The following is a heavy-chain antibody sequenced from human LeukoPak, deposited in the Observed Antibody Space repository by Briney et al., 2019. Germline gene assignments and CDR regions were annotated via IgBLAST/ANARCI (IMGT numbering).Heavy chain of an antibody. Sequence: SQTLSLTCTVSGGSISSGGYYWSWLRQHPGTGLEWFGYIYYSGSTYYNPSLKSRVTISVDTSKNQFSLKLSSVTAADTAVYYCARAVVVVAATPYFQHWGQGTLVTVSS. V-gene: IGHV4-31*03. CDR2: IYYSGST. J-gene: IGHJ1*01. CDR1: GGSISSGGYY. CDR3: ARAVVVVAATPYFQH. D-gene: IGHD2-15*01.